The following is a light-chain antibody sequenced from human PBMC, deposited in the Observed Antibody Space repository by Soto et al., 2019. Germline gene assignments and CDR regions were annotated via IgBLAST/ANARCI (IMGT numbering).Light chain of an antibody. CDR1: QSINTNY. V-gene: IGKV3-20*01. CDR2: GAS. J-gene: IGKJ3*01. Sequence: EIVLTQSPGTLSLSPGERATLSCRASQSINTNYLAWYQQRPGQTPRLLIYGASSRGAGVPARFSGSGSGTDFTLTISRLEAEDFAVYYWHQYSRSAIFTFGPGTTVDVK. CDR3: HQYSRSAIFT.